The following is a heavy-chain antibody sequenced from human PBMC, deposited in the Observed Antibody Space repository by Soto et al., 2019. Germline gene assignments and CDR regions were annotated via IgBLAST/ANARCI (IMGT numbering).Heavy chain of an antibody. D-gene: IGHD6-19*01. CDR1: GFTFSIYG. CDR3: AKRDQQC. Sequence: EAQLLESGGDLVQSGGSLRLSCAASGFTFSIYGMTWVRQAPGKGLEWVSAISGSGGSTYYADSVKGRFTISRDNSNNTLYLQMNSLRVEAPAVYYCAKRDQQCWGQGTLGTGSS. J-gene: IGHJ4*02. CDR2: ISGSGGST. V-gene: IGHV3-23*01.